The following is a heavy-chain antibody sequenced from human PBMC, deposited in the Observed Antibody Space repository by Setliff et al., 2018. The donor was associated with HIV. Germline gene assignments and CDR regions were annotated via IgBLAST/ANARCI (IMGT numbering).Heavy chain of an antibody. CDR3: ASQGRSGWLWGGFVS. J-gene: IGHJ4*02. D-gene: IGHD6-19*01. Sequence: SETLSLTCNVSGGSISTSSYYWSWVRQPPGEGLEWIGNIYYSGSTYYNPSLQSRITISVDTSQNQFSLKVSSVTASDTAVYYCASQGRSGWLWGGFVSWGQGTLVTVSS. V-gene: IGHV4-39*01. CDR2: IYYSGST. CDR1: GGSISTSSYY.